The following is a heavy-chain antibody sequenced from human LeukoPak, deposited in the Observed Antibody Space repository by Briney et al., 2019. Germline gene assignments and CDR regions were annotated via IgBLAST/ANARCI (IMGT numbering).Heavy chain of an antibody. CDR3: ARDPFSRFGELASFDY. Sequence: SETLSLTCSVSGGSISSSSNYWGWIRQPPGQGPEWIGSIFYSGSTTYNPSLKSRVTISIDTSKNQFSLKVNSVTAADTAVYYCARDPFSRFGELASFDYWGQGTLVTVSS. CDR1: GGSISSSSNY. CDR2: IFYSGST. V-gene: IGHV4-39*07. D-gene: IGHD3-10*01. J-gene: IGHJ4*02.